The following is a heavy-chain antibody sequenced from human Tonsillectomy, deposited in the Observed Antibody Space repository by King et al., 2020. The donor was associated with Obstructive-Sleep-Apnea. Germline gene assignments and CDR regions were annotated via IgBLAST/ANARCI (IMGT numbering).Heavy chain of an antibody. D-gene: IGHD3-10*01. Sequence: VQLVESGGGLVKPGGSLRLSCVVSGFTFSNAWMSLVRQAPGKGLEWVGRIKSRTDCGTTDYAAPGKGRFTISRDDSKNTLYLQMNSLKTEETAVYYCTTRGFGELYYGMDVWGQGTTVTVSS. V-gene: IGHV3-15*01. J-gene: IGHJ6*02. CDR2: IKSRTDCGTT. CDR3: TTRGFGELYYGMDV. CDR1: GFTFSNAW.